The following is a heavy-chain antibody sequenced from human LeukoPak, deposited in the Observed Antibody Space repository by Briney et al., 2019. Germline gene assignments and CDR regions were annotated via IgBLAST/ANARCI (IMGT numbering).Heavy chain of an antibody. CDR2: INHSGST. Sequence: SETLSLTCAVYGGSFSGYYWSWIRQPPGKGLEWIGEINHSGSTNYNPSLKSRVTISVDTSNNQFSLKLSSVTAADTAVYYCARRSDDANSGWYLALDYWGQGTLVTVSS. CDR1: GGSFSGYY. J-gene: IGHJ4*02. D-gene: IGHD6-19*01. CDR3: ARRSDDANSGWYLALDY. V-gene: IGHV4-34*01.